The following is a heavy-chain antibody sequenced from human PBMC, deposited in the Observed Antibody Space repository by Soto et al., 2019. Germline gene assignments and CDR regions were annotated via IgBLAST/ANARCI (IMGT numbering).Heavy chain of an antibody. D-gene: IGHD4-17*01. CDR2: IYYSGST. CDR1: VGSISSYY. Sequence: SETLSLTCTFSVGSISSYYWSWIRHPPGKGLEWIGYIYYSGSTNYNPSLKSRVTISVGTSKNQFSLKLSSVTAADTAVYYCARAGGDYGDYGLFFQHWGQGTLVTVSS. J-gene: IGHJ1*01. CDR3: ARAGGDYGDYGLFFQH. V-gene: IGHV4-59*01.